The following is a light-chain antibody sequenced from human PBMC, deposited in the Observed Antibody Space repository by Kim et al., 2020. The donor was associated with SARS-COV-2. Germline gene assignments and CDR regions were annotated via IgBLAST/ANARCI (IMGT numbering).Light chain of an antibody. Sequence: SPGDSATLSCRASHSVSSSYLAWYQQKPGQAPRLLIYGASSRATGIPDRFSGSGSGTDFTLTISRLEPEDFAVYYCQQYGSSPLTFGPGTKVDIK. J-gene: IGKJ3*01. CDR1: HSVSSSY. V-gene: IGKV3-20*01. CDR2: GAS. CDR3: QQYGSSPLT.